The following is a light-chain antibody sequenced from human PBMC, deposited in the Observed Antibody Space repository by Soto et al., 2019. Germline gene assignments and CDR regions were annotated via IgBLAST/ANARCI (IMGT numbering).Light chain of an antibody. CDR3: QQYDNLIT. Sequence: DIQMTQSPSILSASVGDRVTITFRASQSISSWLAWYQQKPGKAPKVLIYDASNLETGAPSRFSGSGSGTDFTFTISSLQPEDFATYYCQQYDNLITFGQGTRLEIK. CDR2: DAS. J-gene: IGKJ5*01. CDR1: QSISSW. V-gene: IGKV1-5*01.